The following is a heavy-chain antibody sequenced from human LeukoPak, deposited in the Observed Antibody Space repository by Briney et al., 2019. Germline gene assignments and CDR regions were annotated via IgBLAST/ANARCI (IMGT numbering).Heavy chain of an antibody. D-gene: IGHD3-10*01. CDR3: ARASRYYGSGSYPNWFDP. J-gene: IGHJ5*02. CDR1: GFTFSNSW. CDR2: INPDVSST. V-gene: IGHV3-74*01. Sequence: GGSLRLSCAASGFTFSNSWMHWVRQAPGKGLVWVSRINPDVSSTSYADSVKGRFTTSRDNSKDTLYLQMNSLRAEDTAVYYCARASRYYGSGSYPNWFDPWGQGTLVTVSS.